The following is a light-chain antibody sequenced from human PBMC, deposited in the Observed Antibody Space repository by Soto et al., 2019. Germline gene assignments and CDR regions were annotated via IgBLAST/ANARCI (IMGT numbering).Light chain of an antibody. Sequence: EIVMTQSPATLALSPGERATLSCRASQSISDKLAWYQHRPGQSPRLLIYDASIRATGIPARFSGSGSGTVFTLNISSLQSEDFALYYCQQYNNWPPWTFGQGTKVEIK. CDR3: QQYNNWPPWT. V-gene: IGKV3-15*01. CDR2: DAS. J-gene: IGKJ1*01. CDR1: QSISDK.